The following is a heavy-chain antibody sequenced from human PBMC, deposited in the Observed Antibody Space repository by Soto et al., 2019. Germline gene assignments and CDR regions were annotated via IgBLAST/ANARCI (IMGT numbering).Heavy chain of an antibody. CDR1: GDSINNYF. CDR2: ISYSGGT. CDR3: ARARQRDTGRGLDV. Sequence: LSLTCTISGDSINNYFWNWIRQTPGKGLEWIGYISYSGGTSYNPSLQSRVTLSSDTSKNHFSLKLSSVTAADTAVYYCARARQRDTGRGLDVWGQGTAVTVSS. D-gene: IGHD5-18*01. J-gene: IGHJ6*02. V-gene: IGHV4-59*01.